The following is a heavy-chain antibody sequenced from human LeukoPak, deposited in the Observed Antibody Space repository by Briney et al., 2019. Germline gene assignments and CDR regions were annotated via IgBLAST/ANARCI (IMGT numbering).Heavy chain of an antibody. V-gene: IGHV3-23*01. CDR2: ISGSGGST. CDR3: AKDKVVPAAIPGIAGTTGYYYYYGMDV. CDR1: GFTFSSYA. D-gene: IGHD2-2*01. J-gene: IGHJ6*02. Sequence: PGGSLRLSCAASGFTFSSYAMSWVRQAPGKGLEWVLAISGSGGSTYYADSVKGRFTISRDNSKNTLYLQMNSLRAEDTAVYYCAKDKVVPAAIPGIAGTTGYYYYYGMDVWGQGTTVTVSS.